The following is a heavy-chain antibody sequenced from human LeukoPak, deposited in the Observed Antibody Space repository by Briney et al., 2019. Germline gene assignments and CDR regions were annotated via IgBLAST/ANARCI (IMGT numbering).Heavy chain of an antibody. D-gene: IGHD3-16*02. V-gene: IGHV4-59*01. J-gene: IGHJ5*02. CDR1: GGSISSYY. CDR2: IYYSGST. CDR3: ARGGEGDYDDVWGSYRSENWFDP. Sequence: SETLSLTCTVSGGSISSYYWSWIRQPPGKGLEWIGYIYYSGSTNYNPSLKSRVTISVDTSKNQFSLKLSSGTGEDTALDYCARGGEGDYDDVWGSYRSENWFDPWGQGTLVTVSS.